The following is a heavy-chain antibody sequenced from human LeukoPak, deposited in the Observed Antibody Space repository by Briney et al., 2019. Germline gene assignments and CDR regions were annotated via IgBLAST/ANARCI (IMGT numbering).Heavy chain of an antibody. Sequence: GGSLRLSCAASGFTFSDYYMSWIRQAPGKGLEWVSYISSSGSTIYYADSVKGRFTISRDNAKNSLYLQMNSLRAEDTAVYYCAKDPGVVPAHYFDYWGQGTLVTVSS. CDR1: GFTFSDYY. D-gene: IGHD2-2*01. J-gene: IGHJ4*02. CDR2: ISSSGSTI. CDR3: AKDPGVVPAHYFDY. V-gene: IGHV3-11*01.